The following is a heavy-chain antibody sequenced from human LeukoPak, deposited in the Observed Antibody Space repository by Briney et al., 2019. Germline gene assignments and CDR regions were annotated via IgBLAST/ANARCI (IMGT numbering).Heavy chain of an antibody. D-gene: IGHD3-22*01. V-gene: IGHV4-39*01. Sequence: PSETLSLTCTVSGGSIRSSSYYWGWIRQPPGKGLEWIGSIHYSGSTYYNPSLKSRVTISVDTSKNQISLKLGSVTVADTAVYYCASFRGEVEISMIVVAVDHWGQGTLVTVSS. J-gene: IGHJ4*02. CDR1: GGSIRSSSYY. CDR3: ASFRGEVEISMIVVAVDH. CDR2: IHYSGST.